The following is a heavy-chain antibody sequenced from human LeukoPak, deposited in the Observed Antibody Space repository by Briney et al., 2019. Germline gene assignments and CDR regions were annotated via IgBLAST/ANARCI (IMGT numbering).Heavy chain of an antibody. V-gene: IGHV4-34*01. D-gene: IGHD2-21*02. CDR1: GGSFSGYY. CDR2: INHSGGT. J-gene: IGHJ2*01. CDR3: AREGRACGGGCYPALWYFDL. Sequence: SETLSLTCAVYGGSFSGYYWTWIRQPPGKGLEWIGEINHSGGTNYNPSLKSRVTISVDTSKNQFSLKLSSVTAADTAVYYCAREGRACGGGCYPALWYFDLWGRGTLVTVSS.